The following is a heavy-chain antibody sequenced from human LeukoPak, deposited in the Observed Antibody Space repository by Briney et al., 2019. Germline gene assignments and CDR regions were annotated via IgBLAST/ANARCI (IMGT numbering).Heavy chain of an antibody. CDR3: AKDRPNYYGTNGHYYRRDGDC. D-gene: IGHD3-22*01. V-gene: IGHV3-23*01. J-gene: IGHJ4*02. CDR2: TSSSGETT. CDR1: GFTFSSYA. Sequence: GGSLRLSCVASGFTFSSYAMSWVRQAAGKGLEWVSSTSSSGETTYYADSVKGRFTISRDNSRNTLYLQMNSLRAEDTAVYYRAKDRPNYYGTNGHYYRRDGDCWGQGTLVTVSS.